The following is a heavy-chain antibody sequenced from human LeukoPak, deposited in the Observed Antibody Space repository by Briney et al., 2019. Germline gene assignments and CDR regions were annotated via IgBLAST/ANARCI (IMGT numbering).Heavy chain of an antibody. CDR1: GFTFGSYT. CDR3: ARDPTPRYCSGGSCYTHYGMDV. D-gene: IGHD2-15*01. J-gene: IGHJ6*02. V-gene: IGHV3-21*01. CDR2: ISSSSSYI. Sequence: PGGSLRLPCAASGFTFGSYTMNWVRQAPGKGLEWVSSISSSSSYIYYADSVKGRLTISRDNAKNSLYLQMNSLRAEDTAVYYCARDPTPRYCSGGSCYTHYGMDVWGQGTTVTVSS.